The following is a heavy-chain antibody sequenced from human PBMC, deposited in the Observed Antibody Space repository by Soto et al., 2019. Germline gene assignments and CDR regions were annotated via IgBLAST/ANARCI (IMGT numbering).Heavy chain of an antibody. CDR3: TRPQSSGWYDS. CDR2: INPGDSDI. CDR1: GYSFIHYW. V-gene: IGHV5-51*01. Sequence: DCVTITCTGSGYSFIHYWMAWVRQMSGKGLEWMGIINPGDSDIRYSPSFQGQITISADKSISTAYLQWSSLKASDTATYYCTRPQSSGWYDSWGQGTLVLVSS. D-gene: IGHD6-19*01. J-gene: IGHJ5*01.